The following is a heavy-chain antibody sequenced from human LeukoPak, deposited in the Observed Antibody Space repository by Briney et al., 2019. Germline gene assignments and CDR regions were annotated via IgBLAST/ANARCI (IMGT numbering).Heavy chain of an antibody. J-gene: IGHJ4*02. CDR2: INWNGGST. D-gene: IGHD5-18*01. V-gene: IGHV3-20*01. CDR3: ARRSYGYFFDY. CDR1: GFTFDDYG. Sequence: GGSLRLSCAASGFTFDDYGMSWVRQAPGKGLEWVSGINWNGGSTGYADSVKGRFTISRDNAENSLYLQMNSLRAEDTALYHCARRSYGYFFDYWGQGTLVTVSS.